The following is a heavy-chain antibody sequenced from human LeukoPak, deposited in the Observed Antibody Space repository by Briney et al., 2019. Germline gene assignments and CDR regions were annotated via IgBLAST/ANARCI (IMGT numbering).Heavy chain of an antibody. CDR1: GYTFTSYG. Sequence: ASVKVSCKASGYTFTSYGISWVRQAPGQGLEWMGWLSAYNGNTNYAQKLQGRVTMTTDTSTSTAYMELRSLRSDDTAVYYCARDEIIVGATKGSDYWGQGTLVTVSS. D-gene: IGHD1-26*01. CDR2: LSAYNGNT. CDR3: ARDEIIVGATKGSDY. V-gene: IGHV1-18*04. J-gene: IGHJ4*02.